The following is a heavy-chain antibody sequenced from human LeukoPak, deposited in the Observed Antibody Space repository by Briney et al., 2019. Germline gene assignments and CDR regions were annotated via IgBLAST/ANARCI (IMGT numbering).Heavy chain of an antibody. J-gene: IGHJ6*02. CDR3: ARDRLYCSSTSCHRRGYYYYYGMDV. D-gene: IGHD2-2*01. CDR1: GYTFTGYY. CDR2: INPNSGGT. Sequence: GASVKVSCKASGYTFTGYYMHWVRQAPGQGLEWMGWINPNSGGTNYAQKFQGRVTMTRDTSISTAYMELSRLRSDDTAVYYCARDRLYCSSTSCHRRGYYYYYGMDVWGPGTTVTVSS. V-gene: IGHV1-2*02.